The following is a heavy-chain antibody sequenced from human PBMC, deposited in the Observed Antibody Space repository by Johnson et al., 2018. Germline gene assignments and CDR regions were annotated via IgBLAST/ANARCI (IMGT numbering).Heavy chain of an antibody. J-gene: IGHJ3*02. CDR2: LKRKTDGGTT. Sequence: VQLQESGGGLVKAGESLRLSCTASGLNFINAWMNWVRPAPGKGLEWVGRLKRKTDGGTTDYAAPVKGRFTISRDASKNMLYLQRNSLKTEDTAVYYCNGRVVVAANYAFDIWGKGTMVTVSP. V-gene: IGHV3-15*07. CDR3: NGRVVVAANYAFDI. D-gene: IGHD2-15*01. CDR1: GLNFINAW.